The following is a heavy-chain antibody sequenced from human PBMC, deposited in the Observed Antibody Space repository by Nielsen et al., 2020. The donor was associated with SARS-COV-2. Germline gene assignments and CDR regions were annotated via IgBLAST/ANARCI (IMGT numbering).Heavy chain of an antibody. J-gene: IGHJ6*03. CDR3: ARGPMGAARLDYYYYMDV. CDR1: GGSISSGDYY. V-gene: IGHV4-30-4*01. CDR2: IYYSGST. D-gene: IGHD6-6*01. Sequence: SETLSLTCTVSGGSISSGDYYWSWIRQPPGKGLEWIGYIYYSGSTYYNPSLKSRVTISVDTSKNQFSLKLSSVTAADTAVYYCARGPMGAARLDYYYYMDVWGKGTTVTVSS.